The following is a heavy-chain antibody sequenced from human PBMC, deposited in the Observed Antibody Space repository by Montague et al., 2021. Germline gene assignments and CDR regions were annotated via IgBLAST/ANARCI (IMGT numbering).Heavy chain of an antibody. CDR2: TSYAGTNK. CDR1: GFSFSDYG. Sequence: SLRLSCAASGFSFSDYGMHWVRQAPGKGLEWVAVTSYAGTNKHYADSVKGRFTIPRDNSKNTMHVQMNGLRAEDTAVYFCAEDRGYGSGWGAFYAMDLWGQGTTVTVSS. J-gene: IGHJ6*02. V-gene: IGHV3-30*18. D-gene: IGHD5-18*01. CDR3: AEDRGYGSGWGAFYAMDL.